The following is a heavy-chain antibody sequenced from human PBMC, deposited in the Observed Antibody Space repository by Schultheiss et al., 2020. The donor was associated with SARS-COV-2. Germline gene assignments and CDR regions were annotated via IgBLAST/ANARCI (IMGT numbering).Heavy chain of an antibody. V-gene: IGHV3-33*01. CDR1: GFTFSSYG. J-gene: IGHJ4*02. Sequence: GESLKISCAASGFTFSSYGMHWVRQAPGKGLEWVAVIWYDGSNKYYADSVKGRFTISRDNSKNTLYLQMNSLRAEDTAVYYCAREGDSSGSHADYWGQGTLVTAPQ. D-gene: IGHD6-19*01. CDR3: AREGDSSGSHADY. CDR2: IWYDGSNK.